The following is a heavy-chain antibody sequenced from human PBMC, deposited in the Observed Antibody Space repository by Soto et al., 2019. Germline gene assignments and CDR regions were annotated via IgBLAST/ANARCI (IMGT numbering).Heavy chain of an antibody. D-gene: IGHD3-10*01. CDR3: AKALRGGCDY. CDR2: ISFDGSNT. V-gene: IGHV3-30*18. J-gene: IGHJ4*02. Sequence: GGSLRLSCAASGFPFSDYAMHWVRQAPGKGLEWVAVISFDGSNTYYADSVKGRFTVSRDNSKHTLSLQMNSLRSDDTALYYCAKALRGGCDYWGQGALVTVSS. CDR1: GFPFSDYA.